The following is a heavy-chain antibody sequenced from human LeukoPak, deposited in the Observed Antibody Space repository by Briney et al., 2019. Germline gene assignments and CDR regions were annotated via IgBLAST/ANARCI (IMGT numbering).Heavy chain of an antibody. D-gene: IGHD6-19*01. CDR1: GFTFSSYA. CDR3: ARVGSSGWYKNYYYGMDV. CDR2: ISGSGGST. V-gene: IGHV3-23*01. J-gene: IGHJ6*02. Sequence: GGSLRLSCAASGFTFSSYAMSWVRQAPGKGLEWVSAISGSGGSTYYADSVKGRFTISRDNSKNTLYLQMNSLRAEDTAVYYCARVGSSGWYKNYYYGMDVWGQGTTVTVSS.